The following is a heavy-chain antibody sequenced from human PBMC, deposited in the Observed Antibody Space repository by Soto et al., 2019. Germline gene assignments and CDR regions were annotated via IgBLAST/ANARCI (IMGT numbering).Heavy chain of an antibody. Sequence: PSETLSLTCAVYGGSFSGYYWSWIRQPPGKGLEWIGEINHSGSTNYNPSLKSRVTISVDTSKNQFSLKLSSVTAANTAVYYCARGGLCFRNGMDVWGQGTTVTVSS. CDR1: GGSFSGYY. J-gene: IGHJ6*02. CDR2: INHSGST. V-gene: IGHV4-34*01. D-gene: IGHD3-10*02. CDR3: ARGGLCFRNGMDV.